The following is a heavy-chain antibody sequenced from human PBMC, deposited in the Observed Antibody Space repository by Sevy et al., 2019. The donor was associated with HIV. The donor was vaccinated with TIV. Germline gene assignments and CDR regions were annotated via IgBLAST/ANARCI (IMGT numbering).Heavy chain of an antibody. V-gene: IGHV3-21*01. J-gene: IGHJ4*02. D-gene: IGHD3-3*01. CDR1: GFTFRSYS. CDR2: ISDDSLYI. Sequence: GGSLRLSCAASGFTFRSYSMNWVRQAPGKGLEWLSSISDDSLYIYYSDSVKGRFTISRANAKSSLYLQMNSLRVEDTAIYYCARDFTIFGVVSGIDYWGQGNLVTVSS. CDR3: ARDFTIFGVVSGIDY.